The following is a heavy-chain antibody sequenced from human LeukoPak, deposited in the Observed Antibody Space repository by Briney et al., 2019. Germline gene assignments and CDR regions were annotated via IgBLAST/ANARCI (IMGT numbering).Heavy chain of an antibody. Sequence: ASVKVSCKASGYTFTSYDINWVRQATGQGLEWMGWMNPNSGNTGYAQKFQGRVTMTRDTSISTAYMELSRLRSDDTAVYYCARWGAAAGTGWFDPWGQGTLVTVSS. CDR1: GYTFTSYD. CDR3: ARWGAAAGTGWFDP. J-gene: IGHJ5*02. CDR2: MNPNSGNT. V-gene: IGHV1-8*01. D-gene: IGHD6-13*01.